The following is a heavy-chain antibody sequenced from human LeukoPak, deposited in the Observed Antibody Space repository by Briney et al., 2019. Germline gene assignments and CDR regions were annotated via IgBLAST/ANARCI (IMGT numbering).Heavy chain of an antibody. V-gene: IGHV4-38-2*02. CDR2: IYHSGST. D-gene: IGHD3-10*01. CDR3: AREWYYGSGRPTIDY. CDR1: GYSISSGYY. J-gene: IGHJ4*02. Sequence: SETLSLTCTVSGYSISSGYYWGWIRQPPGKGLEWIGSIYHSGSTYYNPSLKSRVTISVDTSKNQFSLKLSSVTAADTAVYYCAREWYYGSGRPTIDYWGQGTLVTVSS.